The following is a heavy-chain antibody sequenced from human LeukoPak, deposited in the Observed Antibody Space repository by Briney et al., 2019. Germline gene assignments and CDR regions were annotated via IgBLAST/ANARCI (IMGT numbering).Heavy chain of an antibody. D-gene: IGHD6-6*01. J-gene: IGHJ4*02. Sequence: SETLSLTCTVTGGSISSYYWSWIRQPPGKGLEWIGYIYYSGSTNYNPSLKSRVTISVDTSKNQFSLKLSSVTAADTAVYYCARDGRAERKPYSSSSFDYWRQGTLVTVSS. CDR2: IYYSGST. CDR3: ARDGRAERKPYSSSSFDY. CDR1: GGSISSYY. V-gene: IGHV4-59*12.